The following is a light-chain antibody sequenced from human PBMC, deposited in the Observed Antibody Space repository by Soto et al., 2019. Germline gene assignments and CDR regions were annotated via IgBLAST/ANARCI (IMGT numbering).Light chain of an antibody. CDR1: QSISIW. CDR3: QQYNSWPRT. CDR2: KTS. J-gene: IGKJ1*01. Sequence: DIQMTQSPYTLSASLGDRVTITCRASQSISIWLAWYQEKPGKAPKLLIYKTSSLESGVPSRFSGSGSGTEFTLTISSLQPDDFATYYCQQYNSWPRTFGQGTKVDIK. V-gene: IGKV1-5*03.